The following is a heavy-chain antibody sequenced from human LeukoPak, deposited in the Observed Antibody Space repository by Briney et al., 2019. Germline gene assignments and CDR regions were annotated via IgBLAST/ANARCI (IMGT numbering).Heavy chain of an antibody. V-gene: IGHV4-59*01. D-gene: IGHD3-10*01. CDR1: GGSFSSYY. CDR3: ARATDYYGSGSYLDY. J-gene: IGHJ4*02. Sequence: SETLSLTCAAYGGSFSSYYWSWIRQPPGKGLEWIGYIYYSGSTNYNPSLKSRVTISVDTSKNQFSLKLSSVTAADTAVYYCARATDYYGSGSYLDYWGQGTLVTVSS. CDR2: IYYSGST.